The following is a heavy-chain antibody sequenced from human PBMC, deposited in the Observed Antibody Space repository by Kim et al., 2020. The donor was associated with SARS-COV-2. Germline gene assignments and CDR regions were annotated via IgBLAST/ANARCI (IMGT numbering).Heavy chain of an antibody. Sequence: GGSLRLSCAASGFTFSSYGMHWVRQAPGKGLEWVAVIWYDGSNKYYADSVKGRFTISRDNSKNTLYLQMNSLRAEDTAVYYCARGVEGAYGMDVWGQGTTVTVSS. CDR1: GFTFSSYG. CDR3: ARGVEGAYGMDV. V-gene: IGHV3-33*01. CDR2: IWYDGSNK. J-gene: IGHJ6*02.